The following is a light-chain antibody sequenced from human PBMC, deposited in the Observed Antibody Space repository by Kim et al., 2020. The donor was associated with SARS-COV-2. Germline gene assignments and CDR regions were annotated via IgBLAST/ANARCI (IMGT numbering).Light chain of an antibody. CDR1: QSNSMW. CDR3: QQYDNY. Sequence: SSLYASVGERMSITWRASQSNSMWLAWYQQKTGKAPKLLISKASSLQSGVPSRFSGSGSGTEFTLTISSLQPDDFGTDYCQQYDNYFGQGTKLEI. J-gene: IGKJ2*01. V-gene: IGKV1-5*03. CDR2: KAS.